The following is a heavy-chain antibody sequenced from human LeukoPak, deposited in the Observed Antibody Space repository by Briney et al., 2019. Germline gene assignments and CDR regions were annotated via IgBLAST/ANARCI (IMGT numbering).Heavy chain of an antibody. J-gene: IGHJ3*02. V-gene: IGHV3-9*03. CDR1: GFIFDDYA. D-gene: IGHD3-16*01. CDR2: ISWNSGTI. CDR3: VKGFSWGDVFDI. Sequence: GGSLRLSCAASGFIFDDYAMHWVRQVPGKGLEWVSGISWNSGTIGYADSVKGRFTISRDNAKNSLYLQMNSLRAEDMALYYCVKGFSWGDVFDIWGQGTMVTVSS.